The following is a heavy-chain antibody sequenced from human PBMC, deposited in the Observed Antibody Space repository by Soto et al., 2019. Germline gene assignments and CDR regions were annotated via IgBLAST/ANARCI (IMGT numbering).Heavy chain of an antibody. CDR1: GGSFSGYY. J-gene: IGHJ3*02. Sequence: PSETLSLTCAVYGGSFSGYYWIWIRQPPGKGLEWIGEINHSGSTNYNPSLKSRVTISVDTSKNQFSLKLSSVTAADTAVYYCARWSGRAFDIWGQGTMVTVSS. V-gene: IGHV4-34*01. CDR3: ARWSGRAFDI. CDR2: INHSGST.